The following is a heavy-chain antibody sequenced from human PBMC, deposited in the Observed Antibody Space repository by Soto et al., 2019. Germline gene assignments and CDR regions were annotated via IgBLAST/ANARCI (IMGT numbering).Heavy chain of an antibody. D-gene: IGHD4-17*01. Sequence: QVQLVESGGGVVQPGRSLRLSCAASGFTFSSYAMHWVRQAPGKGLEWVAVISYDGSNKYYADSVKGRFTISRDNSKNTLYLQMNSLRAEDTAVYYCARDAGYGGNSNWYFDLWGRGTLVTVSS. CDR1: GFTFSSYA. V-gene: IGHV3-30-3*01. CDR3: ARDAGYGGNSNWYFDL. CDR2: ISYDGSNK. J-gene: IGHJ2*01.